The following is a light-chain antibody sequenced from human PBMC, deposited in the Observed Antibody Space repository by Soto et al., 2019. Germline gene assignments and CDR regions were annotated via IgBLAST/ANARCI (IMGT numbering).Light chain of an antibody. CDR3: SSFVGSPVV. V-gene: IGLV2-14*01. J-gene: IGLJ2*01. Sequence: QSVLTQPASVSGSPGQSITISCTGTSSDVGGYNYVSWYQQHPGKAPKLMIYEVSNRPSGVSNRFSGSKSGNTASLTISGLQAEDEADYYCSSFVGSPVVFGGGTKLTVL. CDR1: SSDVGGYNY. CDR2: EVS.